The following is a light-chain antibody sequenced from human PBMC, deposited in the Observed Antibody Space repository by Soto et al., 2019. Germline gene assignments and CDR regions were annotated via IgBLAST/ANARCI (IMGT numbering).Light chain of an antibody. J-gene: IGLJ1*01. V-gene: IGLV2-23*02. Sequence: QSALTQPASVSGSPGQSITISCTGTSIDVGSYNLVSWYQHHPGKAPKPRIYEVTKRPSGVSNRFSGSKSGNTASLTFFGLQAEDEADYYCCSYATTSYVFGTGTKVTVL. CDR3: CSYATTSYV. CDR1: SIDVGSYNL. CDR2: EVT.